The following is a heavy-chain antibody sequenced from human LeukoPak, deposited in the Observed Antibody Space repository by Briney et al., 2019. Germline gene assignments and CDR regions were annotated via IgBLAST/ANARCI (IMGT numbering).Heavy chain of an antibody. D-gene: IGHD3-10*01. CDR3: ARLLPPYYGSGSYGVDY. J-gene: IGHJ4*02. CDR1: GFTFSSYW. Sequence: GGSLRLSCAASGFTFSSYWMSWVRQAPGKGLEWVANIKQDGSEKYYVDSVKGRFTISRDNAKNSLYLQMNSLRAEDTAVYYCARLLPPYYGSGSYGVDYWGQGTLVTVSS. CDR2: IKQDGSEK. V-gene: IGHV3-7*01.